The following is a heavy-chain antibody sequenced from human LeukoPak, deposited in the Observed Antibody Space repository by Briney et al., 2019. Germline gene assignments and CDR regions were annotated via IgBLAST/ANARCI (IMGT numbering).Heavy chain of an antibody. D-gene: IGHD3-3*01. CDR2: INHSGST. Sequence: SETVSLTCAVDGGTFSGYYWSWIPQPPGKGPEWIGEINHSGSTNYNPSLKSRVTISVDTSKNQFSLKLSSVTAADMAVYYCARGRVGYDVWSGYYAFDIWGQGTMVTVSS. J-gene: IGHJ3*02. CDR1: GGTFSGYY. CDR3: ARGRVGYDVWSGYYAFDI. V-gene: IGHV4-34*01.